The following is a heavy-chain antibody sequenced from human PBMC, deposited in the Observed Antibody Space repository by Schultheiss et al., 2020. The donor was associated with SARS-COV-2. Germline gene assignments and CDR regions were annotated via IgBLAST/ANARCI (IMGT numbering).Heavy chain of an antibody. CDR3: ARESEGTNWYFDL. D-gene: IGHD3-10*01. J-gene: IGHJ2*01. V-gene: IGHV4-61*08. Sequence: SETLSLTCTVSGGSISSGGYYWSWIRQHPGKGLEWIGYIYYSGSTNYNPSLKSRVTISVDTSKNQFSLKLNSVTAADTAVYYCARESEGTNWYFDLWGRGTLVTVSS. CDR1: GGSISSGGYY. CDR2: IYYSGST.